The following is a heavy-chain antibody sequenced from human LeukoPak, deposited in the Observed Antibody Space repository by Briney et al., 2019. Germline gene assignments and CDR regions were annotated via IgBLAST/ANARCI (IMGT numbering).Heavy chain of an antibody. CDR1: GFTFSTYS. D-gene: IGHD3-16*01. V-gene: IGHV3-21*06. CDR3: ARKWRGGN. Sequence: GGSLRLSCAASGFTFSTYSMDWVRQAPGKGLEWVPFISSSSAYIDYADSVKGRFTISRDNAKNSLYLQMNSLRAEDTAVYYCARKWRGGNWGQGTLVTVSS. J-gene: IGHJ4*02. CDR2: ISSSSAYI.